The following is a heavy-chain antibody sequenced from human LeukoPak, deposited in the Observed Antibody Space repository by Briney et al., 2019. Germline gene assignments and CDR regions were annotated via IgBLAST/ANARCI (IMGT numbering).Heavy chain of an antibody. CDR2: INPNSGGT. D-gene: IGHD6-13*01. J-gene: IGHJ6*03. CDR1: GYTFTGYY. CDR3: ARLTPRIAATGTLYYYYPDV. Sequence: ASVKVSCKASGYTFTGYYMHWVRQAPGQGLEWMGRINPNSGGTNYAQRFQGRVTMTRDTSISTAYMELSRLRSDDTAVYYCARLTPRIAATGTLYYYYPDVWGKGTTVTVSS. V-gene: IGHV1-2*06.